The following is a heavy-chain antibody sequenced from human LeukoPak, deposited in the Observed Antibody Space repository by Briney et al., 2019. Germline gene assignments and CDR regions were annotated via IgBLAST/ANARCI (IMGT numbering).Heavy chain of an antibody. V-gene: IGHV1-46*01. J-gene: IGHJ5*02. CDR2: INPSGGST. CDR1: GYTFTSFY. Sequence: ASVKVSCKASGYTFTSFYIHWVRQAPGQGLEWMGIINPSGGSTSYAQRFQGRVTMTRDASTSTVYMELNSLRSEDTAVYYCAKAAGYCSGTSCDVTEALNWFDPWGQGTVVIVSS. D-gene: IGHD2-2*01. CDR3: AKAAGYCSGTSCDVTEALNWFDP.